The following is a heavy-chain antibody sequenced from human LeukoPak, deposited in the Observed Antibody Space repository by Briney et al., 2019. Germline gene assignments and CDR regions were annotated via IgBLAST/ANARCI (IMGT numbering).Heavy chain of an antibody. D-gene: IGHD1-7*01. CDR1: GGSISGYY. CDR2: VYTSGGT. V-gene: IGHV4-4*07. J-gene: IGHJ3*02. Sequence: PSETLSLTCSVSGGSISGYYWTWIRQPAGKGLEWIGRVYTSGGTHYNPSLKTRLTMSVDTSKNQFSLKLSSVTAADTAVYYCARLITGTTTAFDIWGQGTKVTVSS. CDR3: ARLITGTTTAFDI.